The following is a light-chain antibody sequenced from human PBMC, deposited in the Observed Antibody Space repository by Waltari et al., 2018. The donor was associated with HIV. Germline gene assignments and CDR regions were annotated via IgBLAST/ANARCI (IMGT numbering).Light chain of an antibody. V-gene: IGKV1-39*01. CDR3: QQSYSTLYS. Sequence: SSLSASVGDRVTITCRASQSISSYLNWYQQKPGKAPKLLIYAASSLQSGVPSRFSGSGSGTDFTLTISSLQPEDFATYYCQQSYSTLYSFGQGTKLEIK. CDR2: AAS. CDR1: QSISSY. J-gene: IGKJ2*03.